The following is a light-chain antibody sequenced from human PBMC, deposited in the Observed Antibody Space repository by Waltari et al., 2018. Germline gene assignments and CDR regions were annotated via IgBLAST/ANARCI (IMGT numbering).Light chain of an antibody. J-gene: IGLJ3*02. CDR3: CSCVGRNIYWV. Sequence: QSALTQPRSVSGSPRQSVTSPCTGTSRDVGANKFVCWYQHHPDKAPKLIIYDINKRPSGVPDRFSGSKSGNTASLTISGLQAEDEADYYCCSCVGRNIYWVFGGGTKLTVL. V-gene: IGLV2-11*01. CDR2: DIN. CDR1: SRDVGANKF.